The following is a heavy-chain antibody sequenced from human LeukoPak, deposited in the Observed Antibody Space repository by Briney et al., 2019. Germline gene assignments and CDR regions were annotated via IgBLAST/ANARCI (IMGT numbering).Heavy chain of an antibody. CDR3: ARLYYYDSSGPPL. V-gene: IGHV4-39*01. CDR2: IYYTGRT. Sequence: PSETLSLTCTVSGGSTSSSSYYWGWIRQPPGKGLEWIRNIYYTGRTCYNPSLKSRVTISVDTSKNQFSLKLSSVSAADTAVYYCARLYYYDSSGPPLWGQGTLVTVSS. D-gene: IGHD3-22*01. CDR1: GGSTSSSSYY. J-gene: IGHJ4*02.